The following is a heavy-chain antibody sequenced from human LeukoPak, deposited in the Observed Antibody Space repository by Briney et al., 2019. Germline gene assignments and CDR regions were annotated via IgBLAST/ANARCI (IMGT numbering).Heavy chain of an antibody. D-gene: IGHD5-18*01. Sequence: PSETLSLTCTVSGGSISSSSYYWGWIRQPPGKGLEWIGSIYYSGSTDYNPSLKSRVTMSVDTSKNQFSLKLSSVTAADTAVYYCATPGYTYGLFDYWGQGTLVTVSS. CDR1: GGSISSSSYY. CDR2: IYYSGST. CDR3: ATPGYTYGLFDY. V-gene: IGHV4-39*01. J-gene: IGHJ4*02.